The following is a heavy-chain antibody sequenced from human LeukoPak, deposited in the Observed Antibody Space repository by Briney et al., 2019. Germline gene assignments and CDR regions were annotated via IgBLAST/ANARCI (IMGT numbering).Heavy chain of an antibody. CDR3: ARASTDYDILTGQYSHTLFDY. Sequence: SQTLSLTCTVSGGSIRGGGYYWSWIRQHPGKGLEWIGYIYYSGSTYYNPSLKSRVTISVDTSKNQFSLKLSSVTAADTAVYYCARASTDYDILTGQYSHTLFDYWGQGTLVTVSS. V-gene: IGHV4-31*03. CDR2: IYYSGST. CDR1: GGSIRGGGYY. D-gene: IGHD3-9*01. J-gene: IGHJ4*02.